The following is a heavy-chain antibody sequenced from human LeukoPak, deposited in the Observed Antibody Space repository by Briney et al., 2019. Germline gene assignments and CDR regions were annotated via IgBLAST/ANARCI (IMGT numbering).Heavy chain of an antibody. CDR1: GFTFSSYS. D-gene: IGHD6-13*01. Sequence: GGSLRLSCAASGFTFSSYSMNWVRQAPGKGLEWVSSISSSSSYIYYADSVKGRFTISRDNAKNSLYPQMNSLRAEDTAVYYCARDRYSSSWSAGVDYWGQGTLVTVSS. CDR2: ISSSSSYI. CDR3: ARDRYSSSWSAGVDY. V-gene: IGHV3-21*01. J-gene: IGHJ4*02.